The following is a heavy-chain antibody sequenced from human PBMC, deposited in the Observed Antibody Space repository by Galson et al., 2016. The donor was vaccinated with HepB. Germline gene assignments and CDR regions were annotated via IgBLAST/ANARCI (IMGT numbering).Heavy chain of an antibody. V-gene: IGHV3-33*08. CDR2: IWFDGSSK. J-gene: IGHJ3*02. Sequence: SLRLSCAAPGFNFNTYAFHWVRQAPGKGLGWVAMIWFDGSSKHHSDSVRGRFTISRDNSKNTLYLEMNSLRAEDTAVYYCATEDLSSPGNGALDIWGQGAMVTVSS. CDR3: ATEDLSSPGNGALDI. D-gene: IGHD6-13*01. CDR1: GFNFNTYA.